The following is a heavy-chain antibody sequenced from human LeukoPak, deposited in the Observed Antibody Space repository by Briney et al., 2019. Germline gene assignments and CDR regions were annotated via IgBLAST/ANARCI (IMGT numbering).Heavy chain of an antibody. CDR3: ARSAVGTTTPLSY. J-gene: IGHJ4*02. CDR2: ISSGSRFI. V-gene: IGHV3-21*06. D-gene: IGHD1-26*01. CDR1: GFTFTSYT. Sequence: GGSLRLSCAASGFTFTSYTMNWVRQAPGKGLEWVSLISSGSRFIYYADSVKGRFTISRDSAKNILYLQMNSLRVEDTAIYFCARSAVGTTTPLSYWGQGALVTVSS.